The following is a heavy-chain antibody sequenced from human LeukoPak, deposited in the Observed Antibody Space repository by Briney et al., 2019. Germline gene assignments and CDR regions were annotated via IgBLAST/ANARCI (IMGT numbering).Heavy chain of an antibody. CDR1: GFTFSSYW. J-gene: IGHJ3*02. V-gene: IGHV3-21*01. Sequence: AGGSLRLSCAASGFTFSSYWMSWVRQAPGKGLEWVSSISSSSSYIYYADSVKGRFTISRDNAKNSLYLQMNSLRAEDTAVYYCARVFVAATGYDAFDIWGQGTMVTVSS. D-gene: IGHD6-19*01. CDR3: ARVFVAATGYDAFDI. CDR2: ISSSSSYI.